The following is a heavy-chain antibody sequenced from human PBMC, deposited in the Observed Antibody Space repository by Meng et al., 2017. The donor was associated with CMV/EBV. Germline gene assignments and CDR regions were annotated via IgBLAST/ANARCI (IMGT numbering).Heavy chain of an antibody. V-gene: IGHV3-13*01. CDR3: ARARAGGSYVDY. Sequence: GGSLRLSCAASGFTFSSYDMHWARQATGKGLEWVSAIGTAGDTYYPGSVKGRFTISRENAKNSLYLQMNSLRAGDTAVYYCARARAGGSYVDYWGQGTLVTVSS. D-gene: IGHD1-26*01. CDR1: GFTFSSYD. J-gene: IGHJ4*02. CDR2: IGTAGDT.